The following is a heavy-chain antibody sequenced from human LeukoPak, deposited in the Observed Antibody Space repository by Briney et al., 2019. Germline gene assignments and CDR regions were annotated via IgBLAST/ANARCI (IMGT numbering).Heavy chain of an antibody. J-gene: IGHJ6*02. CDR1: GFSFSNNG. CDR2: IQSNGNPK. V-gene: IGHV3-30*02. Sequence: QPGGSLRLSCAASGFSFSNNGIHWVRQAPGKGLEWVAFIQSNGNPKYYADSVRGRFTISRDNSKKTCYLQMDSLRVEDTAVYYCAREASTEIIGGMDVRGQGTTVTVTS. CDR3: AREASTEIIGGMDV. D-gene: IGHD2-8*02.